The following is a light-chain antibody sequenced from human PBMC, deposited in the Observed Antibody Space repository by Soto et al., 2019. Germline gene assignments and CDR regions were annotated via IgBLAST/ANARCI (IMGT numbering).Light chain of an antibody. J-gene: IGKJ2*01. CDR2: AAS. V-gene: IGKV1-8*01. CDR1: QGISSY. Sequence: AIRRTQSPSSLSASTGDRVTITCRASQGISSYLAWYQQKPGKAPKLLIYAASTLQSGVPSRFSGSGSGTDFTLTISFLQSEDFATYYCQQYYSYAYTFGQGTKLEIK. CDR3: QQYYSYAYT.